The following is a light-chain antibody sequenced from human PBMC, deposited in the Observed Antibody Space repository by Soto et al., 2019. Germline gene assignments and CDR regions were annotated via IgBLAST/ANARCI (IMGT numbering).Light chain of an antibody. Sequence: DIVLTQSPGTLSLSPGERATLSCRASQSVRNNYLAWYQQRPGQAPRLLIYAASNRATGIPARFSGSGSGTDFTLTISSLEPEDFAVYYCQQRSNWPQTFGQGTKVDI. CDR3: QQRSNWPQT. CDR2: AAS. CDR1: QSVRNNY. J-gene: IGKJ1*01. V-gene: IGKV3-11*01.